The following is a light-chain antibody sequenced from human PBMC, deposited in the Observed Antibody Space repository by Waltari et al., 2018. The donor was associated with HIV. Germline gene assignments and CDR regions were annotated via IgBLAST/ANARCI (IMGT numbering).Light chain of an antibody. J-gene: IGKJ5*01. CDR1: QSVSSY. CDR2: DAS. V-gene: IGKV3-11*01. Sequence: EIVLTQSPATLSLSPGESATLSCRASQSVSSYLAWYQQKPGHAPRLLIYDASNRATGITARFSGSGSGTDFTLTISSLEPEDFAVYYCQQRSNWPPTFGQGTRLEIK. CDR3: QQRSNWPPT.